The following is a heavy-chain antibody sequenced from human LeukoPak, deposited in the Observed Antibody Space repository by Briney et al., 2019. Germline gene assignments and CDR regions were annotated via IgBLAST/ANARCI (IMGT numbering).Heavy chain of an antibody. V-gene: IGHV3-21*04. D-gene: IGHD3-9*01. Sequence: PGGSLRLSCAASGFTFSSYSMNWVRQAPGKGLEWVSSISSSSSYIYYADSVKGRFTISRDNAKNSLYLQMNSLRAEDTAVYYCAKLTYYDILTGTLIDYWGQGTLVTVSS. J-gene: IGHJ4*02. CDR2: ISSSSSYI. CDR3: AKLTYYDILTGTLIDY. CDR1: GFTFSSYS.